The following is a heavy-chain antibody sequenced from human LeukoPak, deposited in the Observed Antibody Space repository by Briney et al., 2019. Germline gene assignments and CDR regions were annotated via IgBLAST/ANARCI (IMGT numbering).Heavy chain of an antibody. Sequence: PSETLSLTCAVYGGSFSGYYWSWIRQPPGKGLEWIGEINHSGSTNYNPSLKSRVTISVDTSKNQFSLKLSSVTAADTAVYYCAREGDLGYCSSTSCYTPYSRGWLYWGQGTLVTVSS. V-gene: IGHV4-34*01. CDR3: AREGDLGYCSSTSCYTPYSRGWLY. D-gene: IGHD2-2*02. CDR2: INHSGST. CDR1: GGSFSGYY. J-gene: IGHJ4*02.